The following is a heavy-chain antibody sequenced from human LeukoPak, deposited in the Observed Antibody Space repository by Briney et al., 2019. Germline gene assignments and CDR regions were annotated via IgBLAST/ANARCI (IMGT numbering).Heavy chain of an antibody. D-gene: IGHD3-3*01. V-gene: IGHV1-69*04. Sequence: GASVKVSCKASGYTFTGYYMRWVRQAPGQGLEWMGRIIPILGIANYAQKFQGRVTITADKSTSTAYMELSSLRSEDTAVYYCARDYDFWSGYYKASFTYWGQGTLVTVSS. CDR1: GYTFTGYY. J-gene: IGHJ4*02. CDR3: ARDYDFWSGYYKASFTY. CDR2: IIPILGIA.